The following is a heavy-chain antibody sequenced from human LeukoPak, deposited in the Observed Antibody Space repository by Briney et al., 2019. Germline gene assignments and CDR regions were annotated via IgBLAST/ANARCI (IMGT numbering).Heavy chain of an antibody. Sequence: GASVKVSCKASGGTFSSYAISWVRQAPGQGLEWMGRIIPILGIANYAQKFQGRVTITADKSTSTAYMELSSLRSEDTAVYYCAREMSSSWYWRGNWFDPWGQGTLVTVSS. J-gene: IGHJ5*02. V-gene: IGHV1-69*04. CDR2: IIPILGIA. D-gene: IGHD6-13*01. CDR3: AREMSSSWYWRGNWFDP. CDR1: GGTFSSYA.